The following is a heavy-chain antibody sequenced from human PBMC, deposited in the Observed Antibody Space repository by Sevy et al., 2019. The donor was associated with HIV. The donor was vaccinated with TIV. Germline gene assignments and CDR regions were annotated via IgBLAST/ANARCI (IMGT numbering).Heavy chain of an antibody. CDR2: ISSSGSTI. CDR3: ERDPTYYDFWSGYYTGWFDP. D-gene: IGHD3-3*01. V-gene: IGHV3-11*01. CDR1: GFTFSDYY. Sequence: GGSLRLSCAASGFTFSDYYMSWVRQAPGKGLEWVSYISSSGSTIYYADSVKGRFTISRDNAKNSPYLQMNSLRAEDTAVYYCERDPTYYDFWSGYYTGWFDPWGQGTLVTVSS. J-gene: IGHJ5*02.